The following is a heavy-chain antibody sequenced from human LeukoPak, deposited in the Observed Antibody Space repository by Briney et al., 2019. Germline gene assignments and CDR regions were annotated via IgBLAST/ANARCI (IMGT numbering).Heavy chain of an antibody. J-gene: IGHJ4*02. Sequence: SETLSLTRTVSGGSIYYDYWSWIRQSPGKRLGWSGYIQYSGATNYSPSLNSRVTISVDTSKNQFSLKLSSVTAADTALYYCATLRGASTAVFDSWGQGTLVTVSS. V-gene: IGHV4-59*08. CDR3: ATLRGASTAVFDS. CDR2: IQYSGAT. CDR1: GGSIYYDY. D-gene: IGHD2-21*02.